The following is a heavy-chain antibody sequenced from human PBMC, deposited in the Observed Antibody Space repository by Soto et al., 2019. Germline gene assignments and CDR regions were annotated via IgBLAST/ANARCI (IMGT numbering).Heavy chain of an antibody. CDR3: ARDGIAAATFDY. V-gene: IGHV3-66*01. CDR2: IYSGGST. J-gene: IGHJ4*02. CDR1: GFTVSSNY. D-gene: IGHD6-13*01. Sequence: GGSLRLSCAASGFTVSSNYMSWVRQAPGKGLEWVSVIYSGGSTYYADSMKGRFTISRDNSKNTLYLQMNSLRAEDTAVYYCARDGIAAATFDYWGQGTLVTVSS.